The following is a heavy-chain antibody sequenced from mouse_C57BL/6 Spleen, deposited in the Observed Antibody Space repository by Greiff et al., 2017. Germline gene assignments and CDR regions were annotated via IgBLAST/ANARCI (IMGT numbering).Heavy chain of an antibody. V-gene: IGHV1-64*01. J-gene: IGHJ4*01. D-gene: IGHD1-1*01. CDR3: ARCSSYGSYYAMDY. CDR1: GYTFTSYW. CDR2: IHPNSGST. Sequence: QVQLQQSGAELAKPGASVKLSCKASGYTFTSYWMHWVKQRPGQGLEWIGMIHPNSGSTNYNEKFKSKATLTVDKSSSTAYMQLSSLTSEDSAVYYCARCSSYGSYYAMDYWGQGTSVTVSS.